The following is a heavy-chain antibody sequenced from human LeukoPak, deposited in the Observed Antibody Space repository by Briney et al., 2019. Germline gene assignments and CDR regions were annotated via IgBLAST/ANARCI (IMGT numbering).Heavy chain of an antibody. CDR2: ISSSGSTI. Sequence: GGSLRLSCAASGFTFSSYEMIWVRQAPGKGLEWVSYISSSGSTIYYADSVKGRFTISRDNAKNSLYLQMNSLRAEDTAVYYCARALTVTTGKWFDPWGQGTLVTVSS. CDR1: GFTFSSYE. J-gene: IGHJ5*02. D-gene: IGHD4-17*01. CDR3: ARALTVTTGKWFDP. V-gene: IGHV3-48*03.